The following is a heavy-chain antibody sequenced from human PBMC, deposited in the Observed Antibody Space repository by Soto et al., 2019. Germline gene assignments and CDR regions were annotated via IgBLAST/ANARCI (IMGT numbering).Heavy chain of an antibody. CDR3: ARAFVGVEGYYYMDV. Sequence: PSVTLSLNWTVSGDSTTSHYWSWIKQPPGKGLEWIGYIYYSETTNYNPALKSRVTISVGTSKNQFSLRLSSVTAADTAVYYCARAFVGVEGYYYMDVWGKGTTVTVSS. D-gene: IGHD1-26*01. V-gene: IGHV4-59*08. CDR1: GDSTTSHY. CDR2: IYYSETT. J-gene: IGHJ6*03.